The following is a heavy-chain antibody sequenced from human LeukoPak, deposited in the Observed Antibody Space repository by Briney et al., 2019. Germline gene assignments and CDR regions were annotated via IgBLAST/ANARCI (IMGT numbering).Heavy chain of an antibody. CDR1: GGSFSGYY. CDR2: INHSGST. V-gene: IGHV4-34*01. CDR3: ARGLAYYYGSGSLKFRWFDP. D-gene: IGHD3-10*01. J-gene: IGHJ5*02. Sequence: KPSETLSLTCAVYGGSFSGYYWSWIRQPPGKGLEWIGEINHSGSTNYNPSLKSRVTISVDTSKNQFSLKLSSVTAADTAVYYCARGLAYYYGSGSLKFRWFDPWGQGTLVTVSS.